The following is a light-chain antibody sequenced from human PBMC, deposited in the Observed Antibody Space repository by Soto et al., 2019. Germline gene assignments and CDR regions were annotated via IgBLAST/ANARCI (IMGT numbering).Light chain of an antibody. J-gene: IGKJ4*01. V-gene: IGKV3D-20*02. CDR3: QQRVNWLT. CDR2: GAS. CDR1: QSLSSNY. Sequence: EIVLTQSPGTLSLSPGERATLSCRASQSLSSNYLAWYQQKPGQAPRLLIYGASSRATGIPDRFSGSGSGTDFTLTISSLEPEDFAVYYCQQRVNWLTFGGGTKVDI.